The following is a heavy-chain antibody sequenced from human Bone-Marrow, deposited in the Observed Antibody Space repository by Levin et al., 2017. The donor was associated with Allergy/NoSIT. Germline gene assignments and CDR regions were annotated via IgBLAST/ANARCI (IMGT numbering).Heavy chain of an antibody. CDR2: ISSDGKSE. J-gene: IGHJ6*02. Sequence: AGESLKISCSVSGFTFDSYGMHWVRRAPGKGLEWLAAISSDGKSENYADSLKGRFTISRDKNTLYLDMGSLRVDDKAVYYCARGGFTTCWPPLGVWGLGTTVSVS. CDR3: ARGGFTTCWPPLGV. D-gene: IGHD1-1*01. CDR1: GFTFDSYG. V-gene: IGHV3-33*01.